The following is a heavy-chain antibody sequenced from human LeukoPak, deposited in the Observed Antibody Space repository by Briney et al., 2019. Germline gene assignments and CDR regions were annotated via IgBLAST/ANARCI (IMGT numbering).Heavy chain of an antibody. CDR3: ARAGAYYYGSGSYAGRDFQH. D-gene: IGHD3-10*01. J-gene: IGHJ1*01. CDR1: GGSFSGYY. Sequence: PSETLSLTCAVYGGSFSGYYWSWIPQPPGKGLEWIGESNHSGSTNTNPSLKSQLTISVDTSKHQFSLKLSSVTAADTAVYYCARAGAYYYGSGSYAGRDFQHWGQGTLVTVSS. CDR2: SNHSGST. V-gene: IGHV4-34*01.